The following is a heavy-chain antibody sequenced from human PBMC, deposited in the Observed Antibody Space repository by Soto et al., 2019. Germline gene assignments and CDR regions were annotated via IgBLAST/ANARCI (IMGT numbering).Heavy chain of an antibody. CDR1: GLPFRSYA. J-gene: IGHJ4*02. CDR2: IIPIFGTS. D-gene: IGHD3-22*01. Sequence: SVTVSCTASGLPFRSYAITWVRQAPGQGLEWMGGIIPIFGTSNYAQKFQGRVTITADKSTSTAYMELSSLRSEDTAVYCCARDSSGYYVPSFDYWGQGTLVTVSS. CDR3: ARDSSGYYVPSFDY. V-gene: IGHV1-69*06.